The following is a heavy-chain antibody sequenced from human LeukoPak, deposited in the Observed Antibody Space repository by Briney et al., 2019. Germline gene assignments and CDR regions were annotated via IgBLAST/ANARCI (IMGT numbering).Heavy chain of an antibody. CDR2: ISSGSSSI. V-gene: IGHV3-21*01. Sequence: GGSLGLSCAVSGFSLTAFGMNWVRQAPGKGLEWVSSISSGSSSIYYADSVKGRFTISRDNAKNSLYLQMNSLRAEDTAVYYCARVTNYYYYMDVWGKGSSVTVSS. CDR3: ARVTNYYYYMDV. CDR1: GFSLTAFG. D-gene: IGHD4-11*01. J-gene: IGHJ6*03.